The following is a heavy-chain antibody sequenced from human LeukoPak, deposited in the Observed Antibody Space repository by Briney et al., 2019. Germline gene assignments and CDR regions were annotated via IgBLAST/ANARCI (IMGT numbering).Heavy chain of an antibody. J-gene: IGHJ2*01. CDR2: INHSGST. CDR3: AGDTLVTSTEDWYFDL. V-gene: IGHV4-34*01. Sequence: SETLSLTCAVYGGSFSGYYWSWIRQPPGKGLEWIGEINHSGSTNYNPSLKSRVTISVDTSKNQFSLKLSSVTAADTAVYYCAGDTLVTSTEDWYFDLWGRGTLVTVSS. CDR1: GGSFSGYY. D-gene: IGHD4-11*01.